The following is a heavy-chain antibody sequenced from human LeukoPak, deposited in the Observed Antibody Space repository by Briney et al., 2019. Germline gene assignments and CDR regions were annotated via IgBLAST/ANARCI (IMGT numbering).Heavy chain of an antibody. CDR1: GFTFSSYN. CDR3: ARYDSGSYRY. D-gene: IGHD1-26*01. J-gene: IGHJ4*02. CDR2: ISSSSSYI. Sequence: GGSLRLSCVASGFTFSSYNMNWVRQAPGKGLEWVSSISSSSSYIYYADSVKGRFTISRDNAKNSLYLQMNSLRAEDTAVYYCARYDSGSYRYWGQGTLVTVSS. V-gene: IGHV3-21*01.